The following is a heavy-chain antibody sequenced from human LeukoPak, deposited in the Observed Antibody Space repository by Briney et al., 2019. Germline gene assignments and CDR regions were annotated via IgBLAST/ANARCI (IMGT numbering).Heavy chain of an antibody. CDR2: INQDGSER. CDR3: TRSIID. V-gene: IGHV3-7*05. J-gene: IGHJ4*02. D-gene: IGHD3-10*01. Sequence: GGSLRLSCAASGFSFSSHCVDWVRQAPGKGLEWVANINQDGSERYFGDAVKGRFTISRDNAKNSLYLQMNSLRADDTAIYFCTRSIIDWGQGTLVTVSS. CDR1: GFSFSSHC.